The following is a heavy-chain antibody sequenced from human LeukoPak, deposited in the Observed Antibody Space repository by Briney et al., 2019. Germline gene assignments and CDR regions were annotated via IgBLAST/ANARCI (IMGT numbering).Heavy chain of an antibody. CDR3: AKGPDFDY. Sequence: GGSLRLSCAASGFTFDDYAMHWVRHAPGKGLEWVSGITWNSGTIAYAASVRGRFTISRDNAKNSLYPQMNSLRAEDTAFYYCAKGPDFDYWGQGTLVTVSS. CDR1: GFTFDDYA. J-gene: IGHJ4*02. CDR2: ITWNSGTI. V-gene: IGHV3-9*01.